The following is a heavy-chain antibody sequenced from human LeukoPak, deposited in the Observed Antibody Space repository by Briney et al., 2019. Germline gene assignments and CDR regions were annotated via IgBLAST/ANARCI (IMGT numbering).Heavy chain of an antibody. D-gene: IGHD6-19*01. CDR3: AKGLGAVAYDAFDI. CDR2: ISGSGGST. CDR1: GFTFSSYS. V-gene: IGHV3-23*01. J-gene: IGHJ3*02. Sequence: GGSLRLSCAASGFTFSSYSMSCVRQAPGKGLECVSAISGSGGSTYYADSPKGRFTISSDNSKNTLYLQMNSLRAEDTAVYYCAKGLGAVAYDAFDIWGEGTMVTVSS.